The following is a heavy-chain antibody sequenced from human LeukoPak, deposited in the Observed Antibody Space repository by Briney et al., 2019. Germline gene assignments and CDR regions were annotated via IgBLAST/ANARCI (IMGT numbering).Heavy chain of an antibody. Sequence: ASVKVSCTASGYTFTSYAMHWVRQAPGQRLEWMGWINAGNGNTKYSQKFQGRVTITRDTSASTAYMELSSLRSEDTAVYYCARDLVENSSSWYSMLNNYYYYYGMDVWGQGTTVTVSS. CDR3: ARDLVENSSSWYSMLNNYYYYYGMDV. CDR2: INAGNGNT. J-gene: IGHJ6*02. V-gene: IGHV1-3*01. CDR1: GYTFTSYA. D-gene: IGHD6-13*01.